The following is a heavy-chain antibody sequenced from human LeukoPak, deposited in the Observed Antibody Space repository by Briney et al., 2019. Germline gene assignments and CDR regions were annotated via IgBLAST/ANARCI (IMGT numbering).Heavy chain of an antibody. CDR1: GGSISSGSYY. J-gene: IGHJ4*02. V-gene: IGHV4-61*02. CDR2: IYTSGST. CDR3: ATYSSSSGRAY. Sequence: PSETLSLTCTVSGGSISSGSYYWSWIRQPTGKGLEWIGRIYTSGSTNYNPSLKSRVTISVDTSKNQFSLKLSSVTAADTAVYYCATYSSSSGRAYWGQGTLVTVSS. D-gene: IGHD6-6*01.